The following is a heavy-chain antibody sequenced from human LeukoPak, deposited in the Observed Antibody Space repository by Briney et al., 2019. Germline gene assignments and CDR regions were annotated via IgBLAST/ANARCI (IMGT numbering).Heavy chain of an antibody. J-gene: IGHJ4*02. Sequence: GASVKASCKASGYTFTSYGISWVRQAPGQGLEWMGWISAYNGNTNYAQKLQGRVTMTTDTSTSTAYMELRSLRSDDTAVYYCARVGTGYDFWSGYYVFDYWGQGTLVTVSS. CDR3: ARVGTGYDFWSGYYVFDY. CDR2: ISAYNGNT. CDR1: GYTFTSYG. V-gene: IGHV1-18*01. D-gene: IGHD3-3*01.